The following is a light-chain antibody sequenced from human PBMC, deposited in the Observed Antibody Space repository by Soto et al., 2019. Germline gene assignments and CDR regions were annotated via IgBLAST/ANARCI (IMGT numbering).Light chain of an antibody. V-gene: IGKV1-5*03. CDR3: QHYNIYSEA. CDR2: KAS. J-gene: IGKJ1*01. CDR1: QTISSW. Sequence: DIQMTLSPSTLSGSVGDRVTITCRASQTISSWLAWYQQKPGKAPKRLIYKASTLKSGVPSRFSGSGSGTEFTLTISSLQPDDFATYYCQHYNIYSEAFGQGTKVELK.